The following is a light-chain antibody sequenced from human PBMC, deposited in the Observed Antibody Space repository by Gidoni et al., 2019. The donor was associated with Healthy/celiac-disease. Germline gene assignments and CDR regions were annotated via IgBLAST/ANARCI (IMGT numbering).Light chain of an antibody. V-gene: IGKV1-39*01. CDR1: QSISSY. Sequence: DIQMPQSPSSLSASVGDRVTITCRASQSISSYLNWYQQKPGKAPKLLIYAASSLQSGVPSRFSGSGSGTDFTITISSLQPEDFATYYCQQSYSTPPTFGQGTKLEIK. J-gene: IGKJ2*01. CDR2: AAS. CDR3: QQSYSTPPT.